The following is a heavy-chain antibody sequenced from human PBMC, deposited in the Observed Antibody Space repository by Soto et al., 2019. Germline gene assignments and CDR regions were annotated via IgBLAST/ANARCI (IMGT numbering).Heavy chain of an antibody. CDR1: GFTFTDYW. J-gene: IGHJ4*02. V-gene: IGHV3-7*03. CDR2: LNQDGSQK. Sequence: GGSLRLSCAASGFTFTDYWMGWVRQAPGKGLEWVANLNQDGSQKNCVDSLKGRFTISRDNAKSSVHLQLNSLRAEDTAVYYCARDKFSGTYYVRGVTYFFDYWGQGALVTVSS. CDR3: ARDKFSGTYYVRGVTYFFDY. D-gene: IGHD1-26*01.